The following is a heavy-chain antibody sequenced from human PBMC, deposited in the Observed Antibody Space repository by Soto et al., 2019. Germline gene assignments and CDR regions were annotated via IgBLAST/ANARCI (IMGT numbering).Heavy chain of an antibody. CDR1: GFTFSGSA. CDR2: IRSKANSYAT. V-gene: IGHV3-73*01. CDR3: TRRGDYVKGSY. D-gene: IGHD4-17*01. Sequence: EVQLVESGGGLVQPGGSLKLSCAASGFTFSGSAMHWVRQASGKGLEWVGRIRSKANSYATAYAASVKGRFTISRDDSKNTAYLQMNSLKTEDTAVYYCTRRGDYVKGSYWGQGTLVTVSS. J-gene: IGHJ4*02.